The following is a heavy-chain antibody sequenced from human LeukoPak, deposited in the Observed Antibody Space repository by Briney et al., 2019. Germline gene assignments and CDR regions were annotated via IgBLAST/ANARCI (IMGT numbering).Heavy chain of an antibody. CDR3: AKDRQQWLGDFDY. V-gene: IGHV3-30*02. J-gene: IGHJ4*02. D-gene: IGHD6-19*01. CDR2: IRYDGSNK. Sequence: PGGSLRLSCAASGFTFSSYDMHWVRQAPGKGLEWVAFIRYDGSNKYYADSVKGRFTISRDNSKNTLYLQMNSLRAEDTAVYYCAKDRQQWLGDFDYWGQGTLVTVSS. CDR1: GFTFSSYD.